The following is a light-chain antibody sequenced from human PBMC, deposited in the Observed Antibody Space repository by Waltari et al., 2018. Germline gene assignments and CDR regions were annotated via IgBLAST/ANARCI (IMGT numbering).Light chain of an antibody. CDR1: QGISSW. CDR3: QQADSFPIT. J-gene: IGKJ5*01. CDR2: AAS. V-gene: IGKV1D-12*01. Sequence: DIQMTQSPSSVSASVGDRVPITCRASQGISSWLAWYQHKPGKVHKLLITAASSLQSGVPSRFSGSGSGTDFTLIISSLQPEDFATYYCQQADSFPITFGQGTRLEIK.